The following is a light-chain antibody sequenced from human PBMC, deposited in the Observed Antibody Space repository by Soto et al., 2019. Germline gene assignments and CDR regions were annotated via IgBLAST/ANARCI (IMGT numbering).Light chain of an antibody. Sequence: DIQMTQSPSTLSASVGDRVTITCRASQSINRWLVWYQQKPGKAPKVLIFDASILASGVPSRFSGSGSGTEVTLTISSLQPDDFATYYCQQYTNYLTWTFGQGTKVDIK. V-gene: IGKV1-5*01. CDR3: QQYTNYLTWT. J-gene: IGKJ1*01. CDR1: QSINRW. CDR2: DAS.